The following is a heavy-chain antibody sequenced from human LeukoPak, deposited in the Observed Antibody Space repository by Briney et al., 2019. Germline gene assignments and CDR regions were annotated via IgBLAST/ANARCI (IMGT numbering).Heavy chain of an antibody. J-gene: IGHJ5*02. CDR3: ARGRAVNAWFDP. CDR1: GGSIFTSGAYY. V-gene: IGHV4-31*03. D-gene: IGHD6-19*01. Sequence: PSETLSLTCTVSGGSIFTSGAYYWSWVRQHPGRGLEWIGYSYNIGSTSYNPSLESRVTIPLDTSKNQFSLKLSSVTAADTAVYYCARGRAVNAWFDPWGQGTLVTVSS. CDR2: SYNIGST.